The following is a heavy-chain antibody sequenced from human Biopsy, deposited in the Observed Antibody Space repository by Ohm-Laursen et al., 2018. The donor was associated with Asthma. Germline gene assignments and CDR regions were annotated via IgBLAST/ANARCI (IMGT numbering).Heavy chain of an antibody. J-gene: IGHJ4*02. Sequence: SLRLSRASSGFMFTSSSRHWDCQATGKALEWVADISYDGNHKFYEDSVKGRFTISRDNSNNTLYLQMNSLRTEDTAVYYCAKGRGYSGCYNDFWGQGTLVIVSS. V-gene: IGHV3-30*18. CDR1: GFMFTSSS. D-gene: IGHD5-12*01. CDR3: AKGRGYSGCYNDF. CDR2: ISYDGNHK.